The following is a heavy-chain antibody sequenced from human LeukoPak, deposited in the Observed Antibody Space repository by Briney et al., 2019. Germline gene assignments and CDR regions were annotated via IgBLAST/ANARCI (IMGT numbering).Heavy chain of an antibody. CDR3: ARNGGGAYCFDY. D-gene: IGHD3-16*01. CDR2: IIPILGIA. Sequence: SVKVSCKASGGTFSSYAISWVRQAPGQGLEWMGRIIPILGIANYAQKFQGRVTITADKSTSTAYMELSSLRSEDTAVYYCARNGGGAYCFDYWGQGTLVTVSS. V-gene: IGHV1-69*04. CDR1: GGTFSSYA. J-gene: IGHJ4*02.